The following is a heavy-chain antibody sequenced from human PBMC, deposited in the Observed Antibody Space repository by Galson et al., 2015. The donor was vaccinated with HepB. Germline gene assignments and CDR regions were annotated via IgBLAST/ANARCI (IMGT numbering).Heavy chain of an antibody. Sequence: SLRLSCAASEFTFSNAWMSWVRQAPGKGLEWVGRIRSKTDGGTTDYAAPEKGRFTISRDDSKNTLYLQMNSLKTEDTAVYYCSTHTWGSCSNGVCHALDYWGQGTLVTVSS. D-gene: IGHD2-8*01. CDR3: STHTWGSCSNGVCHALDY. V-gene: IGHV3-15*01. J-gene: IGHJ4*02. CDR1: EFTFSNAW. CDR2: IRSKTDGGTT.